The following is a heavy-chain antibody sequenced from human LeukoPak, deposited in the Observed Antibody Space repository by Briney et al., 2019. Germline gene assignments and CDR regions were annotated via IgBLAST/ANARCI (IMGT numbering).Heavy chain of an antibody. CDR2: ISYDGSNK. Sequence: GGSLRLSCAASGFTFSSYAMHWVRQAPGKGLEWVAVISYDGSNKYYADSVKGRFTISRDNSKNTLYLQMNSLRAEDTAVYYCARGGDPIAGGDYYYYGMDVWGKGTTVTVSS. CDR1: GFTFSSYA. D-gene: IGHD6-13*01. V-gene: IGHV3-30*04. J-gene: IGHJ6*04. CDR3: ARGGDPIAGGDYYYYGMDV.